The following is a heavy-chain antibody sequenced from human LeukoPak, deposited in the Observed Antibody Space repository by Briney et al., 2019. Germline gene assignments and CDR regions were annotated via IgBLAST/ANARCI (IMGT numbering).Heavy chain of an antibody. Sequence: SETLSLTCTVSGGSISSSSYYWGWLRQPPGKGLEWIGSIYYSGSTYYNPSLKSRVTISVDTSKNQFSLKLSSVTAADTAVYYCARVTNDYGGNRYFDSWGQGTLVTVSS. J-gene: IGHJ4*02. CDR1: GGSISSSSYY. D-gene: IGHD4-23*01. CDR2: IYYSGST. V-gene: IGHV4-39*07. CDR3: ARVTNDYGGNRYFDS.